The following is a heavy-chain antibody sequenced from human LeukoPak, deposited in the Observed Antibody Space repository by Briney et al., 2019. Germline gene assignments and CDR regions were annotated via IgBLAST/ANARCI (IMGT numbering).Heavy chain of an antibody. J-gene: IGHJ4*02. V-gene: IGHV3-23*01. CDR2: IGGTGVNT. Sequence: GGSLRLSCAASGFTFSSYAMSWVRQAPGKGLEWVSGIGGTGVNTYYADSVKGRFTSSRDNSENTLYLQMNSLRAEDTAVYYCARGIALAGIGYWGQGTLVTVSS. D-gene: IGHD6-19*01. CDR3: ARGIALAGIGY. CDR1: GFTFSSYA.